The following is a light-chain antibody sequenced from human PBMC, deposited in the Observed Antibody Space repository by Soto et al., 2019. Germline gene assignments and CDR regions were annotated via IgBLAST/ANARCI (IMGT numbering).Light chain of an antibody. J-gene: IGLJ1*01. V-gene: IGLV2-14*01. Sequence: QSARTQPAWVSVSPGQSITISCTGTSSDVGGYSRVSWYQHHPGKAPKLMIYEVSDRPSGVSNRFSGSKSGNTASLTISGLQAEDEADYYCNSYTSSNTRVFGTGTKVTVL. CDR3: NSYTSSNTRV. CDR1: SSDVGGYSR. CDR2: EVS.